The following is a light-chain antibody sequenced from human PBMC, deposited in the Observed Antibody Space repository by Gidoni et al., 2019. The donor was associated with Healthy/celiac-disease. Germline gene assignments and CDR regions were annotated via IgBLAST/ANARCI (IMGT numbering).Light chain of an antibody. CDR2: DVS. V-gene: IGLV2-14*03. J-gene: IGLJ3*02. CDR1: SSDVGGYNY. CDR3: SSYTSSSTLWV. Sequence: QSALTHPASVSGSPGQSITISCTGTSSDVGGYNYVPWYLQPPGKAPKLMIYDVSNRPSGVSNRFSGSKSGNTASLTISGLQAEDEADYYCSSYTSSSTLWVFGGGTKLTVL.